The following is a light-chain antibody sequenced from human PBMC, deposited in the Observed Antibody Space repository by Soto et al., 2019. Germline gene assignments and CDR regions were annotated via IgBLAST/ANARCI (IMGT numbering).Light chain of an antibody. J-gene: IGLJ1*01. CDR2: SND. Sequence: QSVLTQPPSASGTPGQRVTISCSGSSSNNESNSVNWYQQLPGTAPKLLIYSNDRRPSGVPDRFSGSKSGTSASLAICGLHSEDEADYYCAAWDDSLNGYGFGTGTKVTVL. CDR3: AAWDDSLNGYG. CDR1: SSNNESNS. V-gene: IGLV1-44*01.